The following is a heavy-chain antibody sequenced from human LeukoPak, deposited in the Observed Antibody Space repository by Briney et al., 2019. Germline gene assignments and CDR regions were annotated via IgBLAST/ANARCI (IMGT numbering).Heavy chain of an antibody. D-gene: IGHD3-10*01. Sequence: GGSLRLSCAASGFIFSTYDMHWVRQAPGKGLEWVAFIRYDGSNKYYADSVKGRFTISRDNSKNTLYLQMNSLRAEDTAVYYCAKKGGASSGSYYNGDYWGQGTLVTVSS. CDR3: AKKGGASSGSYYNGDY. J-gene: IGHJ4*02. V-gene: IGHV3-30*02. CDR1: GFIFSTYD. CDR2: IRYDGSNK.